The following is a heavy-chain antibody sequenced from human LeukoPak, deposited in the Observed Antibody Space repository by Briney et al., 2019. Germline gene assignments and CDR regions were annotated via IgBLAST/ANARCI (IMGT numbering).Heavy chain of an antibody. CDR3: ARPSNSGYDF. D-gene: IGHD5-12*01. V-gene: IGHV5-51*01. CDR2: IYPSDSDT. Sequence: GESLKISCKAFGYSFSNYWIGWVRQMPGKGLEWMGIIYPSDSDTRYSPSFQGQVTISADKSISTAYLQWSSLKASDTAMYYCARPSNSGYDFWGQGALVTVSS. CDR1: GYSFSNYW. J-gene: IGHJ4*02.